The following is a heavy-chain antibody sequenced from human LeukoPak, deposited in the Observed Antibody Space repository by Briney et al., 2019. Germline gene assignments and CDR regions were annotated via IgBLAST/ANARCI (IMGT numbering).Heavy chain of an antibody. D-gene: IGHD3-22*01. Sequence: GGSLRLSCAASGFTFSSYWMSWVRQAPGKGLEWVANIKQDGSEKYYVDSVKGRFTISRDNAKNSQYLQMNSLRAEDTAVYYCARLRRYNIVVITYFDYWGQGTLVTVSS. V-gene: IGHV3-7*01. CDR2: IKQDGSEK. J-gene: IGHJ4*02. CDR1: GFTFSSYW. CDR3: ARLRRYNIVVITYFDY.